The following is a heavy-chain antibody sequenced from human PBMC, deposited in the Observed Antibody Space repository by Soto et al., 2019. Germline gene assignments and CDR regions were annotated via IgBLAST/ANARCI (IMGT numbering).Heavy chain of an antibody. J-gene: IGHJ4*02. CDR2: ISAYNGNT. CDR3: ERSGSSGYYLDY. V-gene: IGHV1-18*01. D-gene: IGHD3-22*01. Sequence: SSLKFYCKASGYTFTSYGLSWLRQAPGQGLEWMGWISAYNGNTNYAQKLQGRVTMTTDTSTSTAYMELRSLRSEDTAVYYCERSGSSGYYLDYWGKGTLVTVSS. CDR1: GYTFTSYG.